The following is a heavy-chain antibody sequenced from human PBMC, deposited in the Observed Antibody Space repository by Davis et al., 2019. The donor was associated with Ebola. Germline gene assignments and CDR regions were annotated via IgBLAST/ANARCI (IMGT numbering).Heavy chain of an antibody. J-gene: IGHJ6*04. CDR2: ISWNSGSI. Sequence: SLKISCAASGFTFDDYAMHWVRQAPGKGLEWVSGISWNSGSIGYADSVKGRFTISRDNAKNSLYLQMNSLRAEDTALYYCAKGYYYYYGMDVWGKGTTVTVSS. V-gene: IGHV3-9*01. CDR1: GFTFDDYA. CDR3: AKGYYYYYGMDV.